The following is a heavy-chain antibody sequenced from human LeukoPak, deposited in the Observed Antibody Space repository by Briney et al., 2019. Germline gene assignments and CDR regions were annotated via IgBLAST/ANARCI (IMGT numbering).Heavy chain of an antibody. D-gene: IGHD2-21*02. CDR3: ARWSPVTSDSTPVWYFDL. Sequence: PSETLSLTCTVSGGSFSSYYWNWIRQPAGKGLEWIGRIYASGNTNYNPSLKSRVSISVDTSKNQFSLKLSSVTAADTAMYYCARWSPVTSDSTPVWYFDLWGRGTLVTVSS. J-gene: IGHJ2*01. V-gene: IGHV4-4*07. CDR1: GGSFSSYY. CDR2: IYASGNT.